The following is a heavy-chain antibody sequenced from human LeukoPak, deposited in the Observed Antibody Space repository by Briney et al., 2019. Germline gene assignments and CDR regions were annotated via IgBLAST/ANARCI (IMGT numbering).Heavy chain of an antibody. CDR2: ISGSGGST. V-gene: IGHV3-23*01. CDR1: GFTFSSHA. J-gene: IGHJ4*02. D-gene: IGHD6-13*01. CDR3: AKCDRGRYSSSCYAIDY. Sequence: GGSLRLSCAASGFTFSSHAMSWVRQAPGKGLEWVSTISGSGGSTNYADSVKGRFAIPRDNSKNTLYLQMNSLRAEDTAVYYCAKCDRGRYSSSCYAIDYWGQGTLVTVSS.